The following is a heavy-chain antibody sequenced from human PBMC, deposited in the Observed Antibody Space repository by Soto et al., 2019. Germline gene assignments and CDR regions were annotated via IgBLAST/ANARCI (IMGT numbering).Heavy chain of an antibody. CDR1: GFTFDDYT. CDR3: AKDIGGSSWYRPPYYYYGMDV. J-gene: IGHJ6*02. V-gene: IGHV3-43*01. D-gene: IGHD6-13*01. Sequence: EVQLVESGGVVVQPGGSLRLSCAASGFTFDDYTMHWVRQAPGKGLEWVSLISWDGGSTYYADSVKGRFTISRDNSKNXLXLXXNSLRTEDTALYYCAKDIGGSSWYRPPYYYYGMDVWGQGTTVTVSS. CDR2: ISWDGGST.